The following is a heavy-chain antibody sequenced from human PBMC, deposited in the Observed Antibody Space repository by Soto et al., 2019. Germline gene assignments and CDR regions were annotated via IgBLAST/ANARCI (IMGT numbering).Heavy chain of an antibody. CDR2: IIPILGIA. CDR1: GGTFSSYT. J-gene: IGHJ5*02. V-gene: IGHV1-69*04. Sequence: GASVKVSCKASGGTFSSYTISWVRQAPGQGLEWMGRIIPILGIANYAQKFQGRVTITADKSTSTAYMELSSLRSEDTAVYYCARDHCSSTSCYFPWFAPWGQGTLVTVSS. CDR3: ARDHCSSTSCYFPWFAP. D-gene: IGHD2-2*01.